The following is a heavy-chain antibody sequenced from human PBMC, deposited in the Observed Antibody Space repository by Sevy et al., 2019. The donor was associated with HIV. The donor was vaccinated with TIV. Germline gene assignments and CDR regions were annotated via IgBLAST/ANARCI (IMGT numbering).Heavy chain of an antibody. Sequence: GGSLRLSCAASGFTFSSYEMNWVRQAPGKGLEWVSYISSSGSTIYYADSVKGRFTISRDNAKNSLYLQMNSLRAEGTAVYYCARMGGYLNAFDIWGQGTMVTVSS. V-gene: IGHV3-48*03. CDR1: GFTFSSYE. D-gene: IGHD3-16*01. CDR2: ISSSGSTI. CDR3: ARMGGYLNAFDI. J-gene: IGHJ3*02.